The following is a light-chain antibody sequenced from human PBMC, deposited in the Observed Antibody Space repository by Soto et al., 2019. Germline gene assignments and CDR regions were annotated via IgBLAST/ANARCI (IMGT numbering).Light chain of an antibody. CDR2: EVT. Sequence: QSALTQPPSASGSPGQSVTISCTGTSIDVGGYNYVYWYQQHPGKAPKLMIYEVTKRPSGVPDRFSGSKSGNTASLTVSGLQAEDEGDYYCSSYAGSNIVFGGGTQLTVL. CDR3: SSYAGSNIV. J-gene: IGLJ2*01. CDR1: SIDVGGYNY. V-gene: IGLV2-8*01.